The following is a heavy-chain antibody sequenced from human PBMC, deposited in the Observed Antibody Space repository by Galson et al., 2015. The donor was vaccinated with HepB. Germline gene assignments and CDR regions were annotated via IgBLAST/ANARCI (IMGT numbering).Heavy chain of an antibody. CDR2: IDRDDDE. CDR1: GFSLTTTGMC. CDR3: ARMRHYISLTGHDY. J-gene: IGHJ4*02. Sequence: PALVKPTQTLTLTCTFSGFSLTTTGMCVSWIRQPPGKAPEWLARIDRDDDEYYNTSLKTRLTISKDTSRNQVVLTMANLDPMDTATYYCARMRHYISLTGHDYWGQGILVTVSS. V-gene: IGHV2-70*11. D-gene: IGHD3-9*01.